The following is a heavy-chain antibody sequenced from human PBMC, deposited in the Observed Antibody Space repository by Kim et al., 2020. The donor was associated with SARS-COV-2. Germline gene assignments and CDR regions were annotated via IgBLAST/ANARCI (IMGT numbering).Heavy chain of an antibody. V-gene: IGHV3-30*18. CDR1: GFTFSSYG. Sequence: GGSLRLSCAASGFTFSSYGMHWVRQAPGKGLEWVAVISYDGSNKYYADSVKSRFTISRDNSKNTLYLQMNSLRAEDTAVYYCANLAVAGPNDAFDIWGQGTMVTVSS. J-gene: IGHJ3*02. CDR2: ISYDGSNK. CDR3: ANLAVAGPNDAFDI. D-gene: IGHD6-19*01.